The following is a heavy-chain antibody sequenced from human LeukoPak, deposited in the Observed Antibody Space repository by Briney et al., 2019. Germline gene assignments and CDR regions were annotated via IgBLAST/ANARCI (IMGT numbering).Heavy chain of an antibody. D-gene: IGHD4-17*01. CDR1: GGSFSGYY. CDR3: ARSLTKTTVTTYSY. J-gene: IGHJ4*02. V-gene: IGHV4-34*01. Sequence: SETLSLTCAVYGGSFSGYYWSWIRQPPGKGLEWIGEVNHSGSTNYNPSLKSRVTISVDTSKNQFSLKLSSVTAADTAVYYCARSLTKTTVTTYSYWGQGALVTVSS. CDR2: VNHSGST.